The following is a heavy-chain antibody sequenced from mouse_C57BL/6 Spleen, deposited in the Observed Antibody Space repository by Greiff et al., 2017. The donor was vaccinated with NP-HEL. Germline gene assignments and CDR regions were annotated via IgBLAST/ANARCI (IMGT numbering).Heavy chain of an antibody. D-gene: IGHD3-3*01. CDR3: ARGGTGYYFDY. Sequence: VQLQQSGPELVKPGASVKISCKASGYSFTGYYMHWVKQSPEKSLEWIGEINPSTGGTSYNQKFKGKATLTVDKSSSTAYMQLKSLTSEDSAVYCCARGGTGYYFDYRGQGTTRTVSS. CDR2: INPSTGGT. J-gene: IGHJ2*01. V-gene: IGHV1-43*01. CDR1: GYSFTGYY.